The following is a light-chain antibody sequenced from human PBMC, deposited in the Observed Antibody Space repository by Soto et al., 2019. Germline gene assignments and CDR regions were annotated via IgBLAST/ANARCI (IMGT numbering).Light chain of an antibody. J-gene: IGKJ1*01. CDR1: QTISSW. Sequence: IRMTQSPSSFSASTGDRVTITCRASQTISSWLAWYQQKPGKAPKLLIYKASTLKSGVPSRFSGSGSGTEFTLTIGSLQLDDFATYYGQHYNSYSEAFGQGSKV. CDR3: QHYNSYSEA. CDR2: KAS. V-gene: IGKV1-5*03.